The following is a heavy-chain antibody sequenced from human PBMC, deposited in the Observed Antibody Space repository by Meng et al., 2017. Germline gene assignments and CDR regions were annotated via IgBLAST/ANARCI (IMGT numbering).Heavy chain of an antibody. J-gene: IGHJ6*02. CDR2: INPNSGGT. CDR3: ARDPATVTKDYYYYYGMDV. CDR1: GYTFTGYY. D-gene: IGHD4-17*01. V-gene: IGHV1-2*06. Sequence: ASVKVSCKASGYTFTGYYMHWVRQAPGQGFEWMGRINPNSGGTNYAQKLQGRVTMTMDTSISTAYMELSRLRSDDTAVYYCARDPATVTKDYYYYYGMDVWGQGTTVTVSS.